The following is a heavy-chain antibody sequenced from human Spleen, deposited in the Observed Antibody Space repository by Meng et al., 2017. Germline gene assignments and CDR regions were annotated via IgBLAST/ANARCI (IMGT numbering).Heavy chain of an antibody. V-gene: IGHV3-20*04. CDR1: GFTFDDYG. CDR3: ASLTMVRDY. D-gene: IGHD3-10*01. CDR2: INWNGGGT. Sequence: GESLKISCAASGFTFDDYGMSWVRQAPGKGLEWVSGINWNGGGTRYADSLKGRFTISRDNAKNSLYLQMNSLGVEDTAVYYCASLTMVRDYWGQGTLVTVSS. J-gene: IGHJ4*02.